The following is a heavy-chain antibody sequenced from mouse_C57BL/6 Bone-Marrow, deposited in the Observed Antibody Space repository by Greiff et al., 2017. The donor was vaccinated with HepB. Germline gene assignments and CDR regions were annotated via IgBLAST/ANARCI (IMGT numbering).Heavy chain of an antibody. D-gene: IGHD1-1*01. CDR3: ARHYYGSSYWYFDV. CDR1: GYTFTSYW. Sequence: QVQLQQPGAELVKPGASVKLSCKASGYTFTSYWMQWVKQRPGQGLEWIGEIDPSDSYTNYNQKFKGKATLTVDPSSSTAYMQLSSLTSEDSAVYYCARHYYGSSYWYFDVWGTGTTVTVSS. CDR2: IDPSDSYT. J-gene: IGHJ1*03. V-gene: IGHV1-50*01.